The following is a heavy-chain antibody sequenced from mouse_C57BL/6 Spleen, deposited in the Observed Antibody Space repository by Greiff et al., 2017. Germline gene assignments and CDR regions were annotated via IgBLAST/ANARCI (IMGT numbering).Heavy chain of an antibody. CDR3: TRGGAY. J-gene: IGHJ3*01. V-gene: IGHV1-15*01. Sequence: QVQLKESGAELVRPGASVTLSCKASGYTFTDYEMHWVKQTPVHGLEWIGAIDPETGGTAYNQKFKGKAILTADKSSSTAYMELRSLTSEDSAVYYYTRGGAYWGQGTLVTVSA. CDR2: IDPETGGT. CDR1: GYTFTDYE.